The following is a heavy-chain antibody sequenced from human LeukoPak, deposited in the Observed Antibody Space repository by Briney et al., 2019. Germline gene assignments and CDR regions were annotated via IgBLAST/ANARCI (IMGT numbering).Heavy chain of an antibody. CDR1: GFTFSSYW. V-gene: IGHV3-74*01. J-gene: IGHJ4*02. CDR2: IASDGSST. CDR3: ARGRPHGNDY. D-gene: IGHD4-23*01. Sequence: GGSLRLSCAASGFTFSSYWMNWVRQGPGKGLVWVSRIASDGSSTTYADSVKGRFSISGDNAKNTLYLQMNSLRVEDTAVYYCARGRPHGNDYWGQGTLVTVSS.